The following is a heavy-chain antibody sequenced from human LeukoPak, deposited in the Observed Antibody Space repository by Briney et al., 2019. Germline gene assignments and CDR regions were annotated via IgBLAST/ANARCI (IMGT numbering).Heavy chain of an antibody. J-gene: IGHJ3*02. CDR1: GGSISSYY. V-gene: IGHV4-59*08. CDR3: ARPSDYYDSSGWGAFDI. Sequence: SETLSLTCTVSGGSISSYYWSWIRQPPGKGLEWIGYIYYSGSTNYNPSLKSRVTISVDTSKNQFSLKLSSVTAADTAVYYCARPSDYYDSSGWGAFDIWGQGTMVTVSS. D-gene: IGHD3-22*01. CDR2: IYYSGST.